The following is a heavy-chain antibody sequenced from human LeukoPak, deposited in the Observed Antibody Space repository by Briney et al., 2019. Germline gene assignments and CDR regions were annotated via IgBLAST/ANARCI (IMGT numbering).Heavy chain of an antibody. J-gene: IGHJ4*02. Sequence: GGXXXLSCAASGFTFSSYAMSWVRQAPGKGLEWVSGISGSGGSTYYADSVKGGFTISRDNYKKTLYLHMNSLRADDTAVYYCANKVVPYYFDYSGQGTLVTVSS. CDR3: ANKVVPYYFDY. CDR1: GFTFSSYA. CDR2: ISGSGGST. D-gene: IGHD2-15*01. V-gene: IGHV3-23*01.